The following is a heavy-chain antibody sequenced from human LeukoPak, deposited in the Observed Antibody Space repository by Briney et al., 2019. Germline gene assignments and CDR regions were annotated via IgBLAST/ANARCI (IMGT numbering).Heavy chain of an antibody. CDR2: ISSSSSSI. J-gene: IGHJ5*02. Sequence: GESLKISCKGSGYSFTNYWISWVRQAPGEGLAWVSSISSSSSSINYADSVKGRFTISRDNAKNSLYLQMNTLRAEDTAVYYCATAPTRNSGWYFFEPWGQGTLVTVSS. CDR1: GYSFTNYW. CDR3: ATAPTRNSGWYFFEP. D-gene: IGHD6-19*01. V-gene: IGHV3-21*01.